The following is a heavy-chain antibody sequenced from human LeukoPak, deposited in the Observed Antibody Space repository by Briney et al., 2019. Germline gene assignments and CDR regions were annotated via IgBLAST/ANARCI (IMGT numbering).Heavy chain of an antibody. D-gene: IGHD6-13*01. CDR1: GFTFSSYS. V-gene: IGHV3-21*01. Sequence: GGSLRLSCAASGFTFSSYSMNWVRQAPGKGLEWVSSISSSSSYIYYADSVKGRFTISRDNAKNSLYLQMNSLRAEDTAVYYCARETYKQQLVSHDAFDIWGQGTMVTVSS. J-gene: IGHJ3*02. CDR3: ARETYKQQLVSHDAFDI. CDR2: ISSSSSYI.